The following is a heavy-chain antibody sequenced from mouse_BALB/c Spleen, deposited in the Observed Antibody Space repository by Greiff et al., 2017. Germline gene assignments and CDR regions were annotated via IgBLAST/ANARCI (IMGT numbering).Heavy chain of an antibody. CDR3: ARSYGNYVGRWFAY. CDR2: ISYSGST. CDR1: GDSITSGY. V-gene: IGHV3-8*02. J-gene: IGHJ3*01. D-gene: IGHD2-10*02. Sequence: EVQLQQSGPSLVKPSQTLSLTCSVTGDSITSGYWNWIRKFPGNKLEYMGYISYSGSTYYNPSLKSRISITRDTSKNQYYLQLNSVTTEDTATYYCARSYGNYVGRWFAYWGQGTLVTVSA.